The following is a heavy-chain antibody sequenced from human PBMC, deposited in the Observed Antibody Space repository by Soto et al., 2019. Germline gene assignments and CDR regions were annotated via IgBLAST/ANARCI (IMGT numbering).Heavy chain of an antibody. D-gene: IGHD3-22*01. CDR2: INPNSGGT. Sequence: ASVKVSCKASGYTFTGYYIHWVRQAPGQGLEWMGWINPNSGGTNYAQKFQGWVTMTRDTSISTAYMELSRLRSDDTAVYYCARSIRRWLPSLPFGYFDYWGQGTLVTVSS. V-gene: IGHV1-2*04. J-gene: IGHJ4*02. CDR3: ARSIRRWLPSLPFGYFDY. CDR1: GYTFTGYY.